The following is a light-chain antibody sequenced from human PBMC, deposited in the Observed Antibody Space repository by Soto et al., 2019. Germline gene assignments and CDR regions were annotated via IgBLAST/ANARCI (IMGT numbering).Light chain of an antibody. CDR3: QLYGSSPPWT. V-gene: IGKV3-20*01. CDR1: QSVRSSY. Sequence: ETVLTQSPGTLSLSPGERATLSCRASQSVRSSYLAWYQQKPGQAPRLLIYGASTRATGIPDRFSGSGSGTHFNLTISRLEPEDFAVYYCQLYGSSPPWTFGQGTKVEIK. J-gene: IGKJ1*01. CDR2: GAS.